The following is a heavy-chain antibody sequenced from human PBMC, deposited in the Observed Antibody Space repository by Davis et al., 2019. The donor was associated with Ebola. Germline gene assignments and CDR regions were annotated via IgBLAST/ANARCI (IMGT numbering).Heavy chain of an antibody. D-gene: IGHD1-20*01. CDR1: ANTFANHW. CDR2: IYTGDSDT. CDR3: ATLRRTITGMDDGFDI. J-gene: IGHJ3*02. V-gene: IGHV5-51*01. Sequence: TVSCKDSANTFANHWIGWVRQMPGKGLEWMGLIYTGDSDTRYSPSFRGQVTISADKSIRTAYLQWSSLKASDTAIYFCATLRRTITGMDDGFDIWGQGTKVTVSS.